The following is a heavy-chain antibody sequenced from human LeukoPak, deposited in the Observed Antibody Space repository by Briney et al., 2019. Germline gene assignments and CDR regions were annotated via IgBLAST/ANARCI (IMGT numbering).Heavy chain of an antibody. J-gene: IGHJ4*02. Sequence: PSETLSLTCTVSGGSVSSSSYYWSWIRQPPGKGLEWIGYLSYSGSTIYNPSLKSRVSISVDTSKNQFSLKLSSVTAADTAVYYCARYPHCSSTDCYVTWGQGTLVIVPA. D-gene: IGHD2-2*01. V-gene: IGHV4-61*01. CDR2: LSYSGST. CDR1: GGSVSSSSYY. CDR3: ARYPHCSSTDCYVT.